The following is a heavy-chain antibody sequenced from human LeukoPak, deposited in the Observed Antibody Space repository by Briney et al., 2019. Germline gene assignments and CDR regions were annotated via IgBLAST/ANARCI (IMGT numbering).Heavy chain of an antibody. Sequence: GASVKASCKASGYTFTSYGISWVRQAPGQGLEWMGWISAYNGNTNYAQKLQGRVTMTTDTSTSTAYMELRSLRSDDTAVYYCARDRYYYDSSGYYYVSSDYFDYWGQGTLVTVSS. CDR1: GYTFTSYG. V-gene: IGHV1-18*01. CDR2: ISAYNGNT. CDR3: ARDRYYYDSSGYYYVSSDYFDY. J-gene: IGHJ4*02. D-gene: IGHD3-22*01.